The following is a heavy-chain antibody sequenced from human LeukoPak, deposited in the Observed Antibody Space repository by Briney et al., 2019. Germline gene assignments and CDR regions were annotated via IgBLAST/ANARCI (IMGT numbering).Heavy chain of an antibody. J-gene: IGHJ2*01. CDR3: ARDRSSGWYLYWYLDL. Sequence: PSETLSLTCAVYGGSFSGYYWSWIRQPPGKGLEWIGEINHSGSTNYNPSLKSRVTISVDTSKNQFSLKLSSVTAADTAVYYCARDRSSGWYLYWYLDLWGRGTLVTVSS. D-gene: IGHD6-19*01. CDR2: INHSGST. V-gene: IGHV4-34*01. CDR1: GGSFSGYY.